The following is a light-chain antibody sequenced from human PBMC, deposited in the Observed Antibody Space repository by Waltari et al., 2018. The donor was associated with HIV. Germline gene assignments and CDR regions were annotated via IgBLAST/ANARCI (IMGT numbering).Light chain of an antibody. CDR1: SRDVGGYNH. CDR2: EVS. Sequence: QSALTQPPSASGSPGQSVTISCTGTSRDVGGYNHVSWYQQHAGKAPKLMIYEVSKRPSGVPDRFSGSKSGNTASLTVSGLQAEDEGDYYCSSYAGSNDFVVFGGGTKLTVL. J-gene: IGLJ2*01. V-gene: IGLV2-8*01. CDR3: SSYAGSNDFVV.